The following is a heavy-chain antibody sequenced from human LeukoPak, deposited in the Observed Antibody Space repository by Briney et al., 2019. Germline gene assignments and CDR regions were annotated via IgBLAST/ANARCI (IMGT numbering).Heavy chain of an antibody. V-gene: IGHV3-30*01. J-gene: IGHJ4*02. CDR1: GFTFSSYA. D-gene: IGHD2-2*01. CDR3: ARDLDIVVVPAAGPFDY. Sequence: PGGSLRLSCAASGFTFSSYAMHWVRQAPGKGLEWVAVISYDGSNKYYADSVKGRLTISRDNSKNTLYLQMNSLRAEDTAVYYCARDLDIVVVPAAGPFDYWGQGTLVTVSS. CDR2: ISYDGSNK.